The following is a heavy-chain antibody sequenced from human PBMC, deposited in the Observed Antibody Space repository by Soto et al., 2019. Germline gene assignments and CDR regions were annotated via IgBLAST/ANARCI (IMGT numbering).Heavy chain of an antibody. Sequence: SETLSLTCTVSGGSISSSSYYWGWIRQPPGKGLEWIGSIYYSGSTYYNPSLKSRVTISVDTSKNQFSLKLTSVTAADTAVYYCASSNIAAAGFYYYGMDVWGRGTTVTVSS. J-gene: IGHJ6*02. CDR2: IYYSGST. CDR3: ASSNIAAAGFYYYGMDV. D-gene: IGHD6-13*01. V-gene: IGHV4-39*07. CDR1: GGSISSSSYY.